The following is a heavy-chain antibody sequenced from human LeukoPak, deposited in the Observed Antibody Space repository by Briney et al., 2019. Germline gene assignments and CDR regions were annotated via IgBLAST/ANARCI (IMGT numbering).Heavy chain of an antibody. CDR3: ARGWPREGFDY. CDR1: GFTFSSYA. V-gene: IGHV3-66*01. CDR2: IYSGGST. D-gene: IGHD1-26*01. J-gene: IGHJ4*02. Sequence: GGSLRLSCAASGFTFSSYAMSWVRQAPGKGLEWVSLIYSGGSTYYTDSVKGRFSISRDNSKNMLYLQMNSLRAEDTAVYYCARGWPREGFDYWGQGTLVTVSS.